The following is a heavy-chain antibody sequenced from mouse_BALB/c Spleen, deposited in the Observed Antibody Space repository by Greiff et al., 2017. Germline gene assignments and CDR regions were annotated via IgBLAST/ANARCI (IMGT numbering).Heavy chain of an antibody. CDR1: GYTFTSYW. CDR2: INPSTGYT. D-gene: IGHD1-2*01. CDR3: SRWNYYGDIPSMDY. Sequence: QVQLQQSGAELAKPGASVKMSCKASGYTFTSYWMHWVKQRPGQGLEWIGYINPSTGYTEYNQKFKDKATLTANKSSSTAYKQLSSLTSEDSAVYYCSRWNYYGDIPSMDYWGQGTSVTVSS. V-gene: IGHV1-7*01. J-gene: IGHJ4*01.